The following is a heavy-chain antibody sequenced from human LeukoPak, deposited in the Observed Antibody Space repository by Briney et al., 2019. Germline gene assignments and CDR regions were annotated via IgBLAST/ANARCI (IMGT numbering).Heavy chain of an antibody. J-gene: IGHJ4*02. Sequence: PGGSLRLSCAASGFTFSNYNMNWVRQAPGKGLEWVSSISSSSSNIYYAESVKGRFTISRDNAKNSLYLQMNSLRAEDTAVYYCAILSEGFDYWGQGTLVTVSS. V-gene: IGHV3-21*04. CDR2: ISSSSSNI. D-gene: IGHD2/OR15-2a*01. CDR1: GFTFSNYN. CDR3: AILSEGFDY.